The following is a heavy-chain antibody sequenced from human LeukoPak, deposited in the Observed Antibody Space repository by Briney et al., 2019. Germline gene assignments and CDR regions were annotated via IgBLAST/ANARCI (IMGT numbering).Heavy chain of an antibody. V-gene: IGHV3-7*01. CDR3: VREEGY. CDR1: GFTFSTYW. J-gene: IGHJ4*02. CDR2: IKQDGSHK. Sequence: PGGSMRLACAASGFTFSTYWMYWVRQAPGKGLEWVANIKQDGSHKYYVDSVKGRFTIPRDNAKNSLYLQMNSLRVEDTAVYYCVREEGYWGQGTLVTVSS.